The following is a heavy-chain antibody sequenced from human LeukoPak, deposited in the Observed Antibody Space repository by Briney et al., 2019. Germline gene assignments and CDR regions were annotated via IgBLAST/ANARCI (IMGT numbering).Heavy chain of an antibody. V-gene: IGHV3-30*02. J-gene: IGHJ4*02. Sequence: GGSLRLSCAASVFTFSSYGMHWLRQAPGKGLVWVAFIRYCGSNKYYSDSVNGRLTISRDNSKNTLYLQMNSLRAEDTAVYYCAKIGIGYCSGGSCYPLDYWGQGTLVTVSS. CDR1: VFTFSSYG. CDR3: AKIGIGYCSGGSCYPLDY. D-gene: IGHD2-15*01. CDR2: IRYCGSNK.